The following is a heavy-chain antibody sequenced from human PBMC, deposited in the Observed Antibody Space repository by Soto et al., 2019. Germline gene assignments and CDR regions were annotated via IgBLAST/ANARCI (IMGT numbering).Heavy chain of an antibody. Sequence: QITLKESGPTLVKPTQTLTLTCTFSVFSLTGSGVGVGWIRQPPGKALEWLALIYWNEDKRYSPSLKSRLTIPQDTPKTQVPLTAPNKDPVDTAKCYCARCLWSETSWYYFHYWGQGTLVTVSS. CDR2: IYWNEDK. V-gene: IGHV2-5*01. CDR1: VFSLTGSGVG. J-gene: IGHJ4*02. CDR3: ARCLWSETSWYYFHY. D-gene: IGHD3-3*01.